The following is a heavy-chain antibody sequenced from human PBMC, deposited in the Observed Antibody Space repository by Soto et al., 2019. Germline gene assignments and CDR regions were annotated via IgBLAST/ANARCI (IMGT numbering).Heavy chain of an antibody. D-gene: IGHD1-26*01. CDR2: ISYDGSNK. J-gene: IGHJ3*02. CDR1: GFTFSSYA. V-gene: IGHV3-30-3*01. Sequence: QVQLVESGGGVVQPGRSLRLSCAASGFTFSSYAMHWVRQAPGKGLEWVAVISYDGSNKYYADSVKGRFTISRDNSKNTLYLQMNSLRAEDTAVYYCARDRWEPNDAFDIWGQGTMVTVSS. CDR3: ARDRWEPNDAFDI.